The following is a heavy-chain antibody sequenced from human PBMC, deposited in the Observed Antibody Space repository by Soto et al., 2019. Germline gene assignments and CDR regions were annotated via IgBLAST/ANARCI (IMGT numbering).Heavy chain of an antibody. CDR2: IYYSGST. J-gene: IGHJ3*02. CDR1: GGSISSGDYY. Sequence: SETLSLTCTVSGGSISSGDYYWSWIRQHPGKGLEWIGYIYYSGSTYYNPSLKSRVTISVDTSKNQFSLKLSSVTAADTAVYYCARDSARGGYYDSSGYYRDAFDIWGQGTMVTVS. D-gene: IGHD3-22*01. V-gene: IGHV4-31*03. CDR3: ARDSARGGYYDSSGYYRDAFDI.